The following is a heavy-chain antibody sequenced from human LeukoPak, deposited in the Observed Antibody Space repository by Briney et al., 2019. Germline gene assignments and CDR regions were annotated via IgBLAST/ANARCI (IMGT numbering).Heavy chain of an antibody. D-gene: IGHD3-10*01. J-gene: IGHJ3*02. CDR2: ISYDGSNK. Sequence: GGSLRLSCAASGFTFSSYAMHWVRQAPGKGLEWVAVISYDGSNKYYADSVKGRFTISRDNSKNTLYLQMNSLRAEDTAVYYCAKQYGGFGELSPYDAFDIWGQGTMVTVSS. V-gene: IGHV3-30-3*01. CDR3: AKQYGGFGELSPYDAFDI. CDR1: GFTFSSYA.